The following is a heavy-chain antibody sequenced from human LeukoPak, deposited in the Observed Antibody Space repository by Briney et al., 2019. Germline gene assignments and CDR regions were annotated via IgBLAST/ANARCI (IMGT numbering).Heavy chain of an antibody. V-gene: IGHV3-48*03. CDR1: GFTFSSYE. CDR2: ISSSGSTI. Sequence: GGSLILSCAASGFTFSSYEMNWVRQAPGKGLEWVAYISSSGSTIYYADSVKGRFTISRDNAKNSLYLKMNSLRAEDTAVYYCASEYVLLWFGELNGPFDYWGQGTLVTVSS. D-gene: IGHD3-10*01. CDR3: ASEYVLLWFGELNGPFDY. J-gene: IGHJ4*02.